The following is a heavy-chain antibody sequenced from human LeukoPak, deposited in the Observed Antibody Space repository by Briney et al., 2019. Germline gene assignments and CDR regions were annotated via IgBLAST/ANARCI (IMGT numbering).Heavy chain of an antibody. CDR3: ARGLLSLTDAFDI. V-gene: IGHV4-59*10. J-gene: IGHJ3*02. CDR2: IYTSGST. D-gene: IGHD2/OR15-2a*01. Sequence: SETLSLTCAVYGGSFSGYYWSWIRQPAGKGLEWIGRIYTSGSTNYNPSLKSRVTMSVDTSKNQFSLKLSSVTAADTAVYYCARGLLSLTDAFDIWGQGTMVTVSS. CDR1: GGSFSGYY.